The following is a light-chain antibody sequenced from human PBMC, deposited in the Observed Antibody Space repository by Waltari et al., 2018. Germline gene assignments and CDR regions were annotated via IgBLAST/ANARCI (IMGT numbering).Light chain of an antibody. CDR2: YAN. J-gene: IGKJ1*01. V-gene: IGKV1-13*02. CDR3: QQGNSYPWT. CDR1: QGISSY. Sequence: IQMSQSPSSLSASEGDRVTITCRASQGISSYLNWYQQKPGKAPKLLIYYANSLASGVPSRFSGSGSGTEFTLTISSLQPEDFATYYCQQGNSYPWTFGQGTKVEIK.